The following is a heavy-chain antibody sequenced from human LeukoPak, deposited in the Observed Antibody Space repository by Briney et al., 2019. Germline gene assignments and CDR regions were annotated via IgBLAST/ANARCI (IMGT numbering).Heavy chain of an antibody. CDR2: INHSGST. D-gene: IGHD5-24*01. V-gene: IGHV4-34*01. CDR3: ARLIEMATIPDY. J-gene: IGHJ4*02. CDR1: GGSFSGYY. Sequence: SETLSLTCAVYGGSFSGYYWSWIRQPPGKGLEWIGEINHSGSTNYNPSLKSRVTISVDTSKNLFSLKLSSVTAADTAVYYCARLIEMATIPDYWGQGTLVTVSS.